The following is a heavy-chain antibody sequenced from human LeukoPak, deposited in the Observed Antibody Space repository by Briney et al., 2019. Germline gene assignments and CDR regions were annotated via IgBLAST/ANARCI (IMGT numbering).Heavy chain of an antibody. V-gene: IGHV3-23*01. CDR3: AKGWWELPDFDH. D-gene: IGHD1-26*01. CDR2: ISGSGGST. Sequence: PGGSLRLSCAASGFTFSSYAMSWARQAPGKGLEWVSAISGSGGSTYYADSVKGRFTISRDNSKNTLYLQMNSLRAEDTAVYYCAKGWWELPDFDHWGQGTLVTVSS. J-gene: IGHJ4*02. CDR1: GFTFSSYA.